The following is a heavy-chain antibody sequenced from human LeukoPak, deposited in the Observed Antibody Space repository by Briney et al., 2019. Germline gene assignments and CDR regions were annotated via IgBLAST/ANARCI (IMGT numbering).Heavy chain of an antibody. J-gene: IGHJ3*02. CDR3: AREGHGETVTTNDSGAFDI. CDR1: GGSFSGYY. Sequence: SETLSLTCTVYGGSFSGYYWSWIRQPPGQGLEWVGDINHSGSTNYNPSLKSRVTISVDTSKNQFSLKLSSVTAADTAVYYCAREGHGETVTTNDSGAFDIWGQGTMVTVSS. CDR2: INHSGST. V-gene: IGHV4-34*01. D-gene: IGHD4-17*01.